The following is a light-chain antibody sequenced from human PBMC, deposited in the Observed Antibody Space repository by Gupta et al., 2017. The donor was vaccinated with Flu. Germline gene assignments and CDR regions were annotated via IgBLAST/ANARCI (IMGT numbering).Light chain of an antibody. Sequence: SYELTQPPSVPVSPGQPARITCSGDALPKQYAYWHQQKSGQAPIMVIYKDSERPSGIPERFSGSSSGTTVTLTISGVQAEDEAEYYCQSLDSSETYYVFGTGTKVTVL. CDR1: ALPKQY. V-gene: IGLV3-25*02. CDR3: QSLDSSETYYV. CDR2: KDS. J-gene: IGLJ1*01.